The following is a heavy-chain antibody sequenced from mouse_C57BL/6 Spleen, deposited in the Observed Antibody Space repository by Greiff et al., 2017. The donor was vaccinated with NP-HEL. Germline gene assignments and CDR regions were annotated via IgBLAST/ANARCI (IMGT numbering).Heavy chain of an antibody. CDR1: GYAFSSSW. V-gene: IGHV1-82*01. Sequence: VMLVESGPELVKPGASVKISCKASGYAFSSSWMNWVKQRPGKGLEWIGRIYPGDGDTNYNGKFKGKATLTADKSSSTAYMQLSSLTSEDSAVYFCARKGTTVVMDYWGQGTSVTVSS. J-gene: IGHJ4*01. D-gene: IGHD1-1*01. CDR3: ARKGTTVVMDY. CDR2: IYPGDGDT.